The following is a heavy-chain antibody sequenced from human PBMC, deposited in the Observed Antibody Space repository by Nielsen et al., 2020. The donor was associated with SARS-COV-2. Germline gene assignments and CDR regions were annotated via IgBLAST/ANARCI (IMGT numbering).Heavy chain of an antibody. CDR2: IYYSGST. J-gene: IGHJ6*02. CDR3: ARLGGTRYFDWLSTNRYYYGMDV. D-gene: IGHD3-9*01. V-gene: IGHV4-59*08. CDR1: GGSISSYY. Sequence: SETLSLTCTVSGGSISSYYWSWIRQPPGKGLEWIGYIYYSGSTNYNPSLKSRVTISVDTSKNQFSLKLSSVTAADTAVYYCARLGGTRYFDWLSTNRYYYGMDVWGQGTTVTVSS.